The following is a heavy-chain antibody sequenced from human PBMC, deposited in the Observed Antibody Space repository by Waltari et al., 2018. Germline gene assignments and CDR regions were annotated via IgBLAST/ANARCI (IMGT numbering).Heavy chain of an antibody. CDR2: INPSGGST. CDR1: GYTFTRHT. CDR3: ARGPSGYDADFDY. D-gene: IGHD5-12*01. V-gene: IGHV1-46*01. Sequence: QVQLVQSGAEVKKAGASVTVSVMAFGYTFTRHTIPWVRQAPGQGPAWMGIINPSGGSTSYAQKFQGRVTMTRDTSTSTVYMELSSLRSEDTAVYYCARGPSGYDADFDYWGQGTLVTVSS. J-gene: IGHJ4*02.